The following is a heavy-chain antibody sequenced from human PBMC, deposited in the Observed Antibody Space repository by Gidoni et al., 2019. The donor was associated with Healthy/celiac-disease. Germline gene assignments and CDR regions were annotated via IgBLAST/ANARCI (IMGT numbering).Heavy chain of an antibody. CDR3: TTPRITMVQGVVGT. CDR2: IRSKANSYAT. Sequence: VQLVESGGGLVQPGGSLQLSCAAPRFTLRCSAMPWVRQASGKGLEWVGRIRSKANSYATAYAASVKGRFTISRDDSKNTAYLQMNSLKTEDTAVYYCTTPRITMVQGVVGTWGQGTLVTVSS. CDR1: RFTLRCSA. J-gene: IGHJ4*02. D-gene: IGHD3-10*01. V-gene: IGHV3-73*01.